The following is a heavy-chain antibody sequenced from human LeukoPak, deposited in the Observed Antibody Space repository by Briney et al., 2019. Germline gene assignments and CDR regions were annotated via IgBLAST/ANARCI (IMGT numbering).Heavy chain of an antibody. J-gene: IGHJ4*02. Sequence: GGSLRLSCAASGFTFNNYAVSWVRQAPGKGLEWVSAISGSGGGTYYADSVRGRFTISRDNSKNTLYLQMSSLSTEDTAVYYCAKTTTGYSSGRYPGWPVDYWGQGTLVSVSS. V-gene: IGHV3-23*01. CDR1: GFTFNNYA. D-gene: IGHD6-19*01. CDR2: ISGSGGGT. CDR3: AKTTTGYSSGRYPGWPVDY.